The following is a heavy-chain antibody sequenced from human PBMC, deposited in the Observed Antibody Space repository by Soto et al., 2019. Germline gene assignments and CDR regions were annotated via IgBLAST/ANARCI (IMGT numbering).Heavy chain of an antibody. CDR2: INAGNGNT. D-gene: IGHD3-22*01. Sequence: QVQLVQSGAEVKKPGASVKVSCKASGYTFTSYAMHWVRQAPGQRLEWMGWINAGNGNTKYSQMYPARVTITRATCARTAYLELSSLPSQETAVYYCARSYYYDTSGYSSLYYYYGMAVWGPGPTVTVSS. J-gene: IGHJ6*02. CDR1: GYTFTSYA. V-gene: IGHV1-3*01. CDR3: ARSYYYDTSGYSSLYYYYGMAV.